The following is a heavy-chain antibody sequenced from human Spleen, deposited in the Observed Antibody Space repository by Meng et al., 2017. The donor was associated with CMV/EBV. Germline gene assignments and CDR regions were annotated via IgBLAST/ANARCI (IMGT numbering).Heavy chain of an antibody. J-gene: IGHJ4*02. V-gene: IGHV3-21*01. Sequence: FTFSSFSMNWVRQAPGQGLEWVSSISSGSSYIYYADSVKGRFTISRDNAKNSLYLQMNSLRAEDTAVYYCARDTSYYYDTSGYYFFDYWGQGTLVTVSS. D-gene: IGHD3-22*01. CDR1: FTFSSFS. CDR2: ISSGSSYI. CDR3: ARDTSYYYDTSGYYFFDY.